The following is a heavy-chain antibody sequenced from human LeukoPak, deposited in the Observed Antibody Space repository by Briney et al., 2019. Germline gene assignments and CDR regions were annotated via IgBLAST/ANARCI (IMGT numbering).Heavy chain of an antibody. CDR3: ARVTWSNGWPDY. D-gene: IGHD3-3*01. CDR2: INHSGST. J-gene: IGHJ4*02. CDR1: GGSFSGYY. Sequence: PSETLSLTCAVYGGSFSGYYWSWIRQPPGKGLEWIGEINHSGSTNYNPSLKSRVTISIDTSKKQFSLKLTSVTAGDTALYYCARVTWSNGWPDYWGQGTLVTVSS. V-gene: IGHV4-34*01.